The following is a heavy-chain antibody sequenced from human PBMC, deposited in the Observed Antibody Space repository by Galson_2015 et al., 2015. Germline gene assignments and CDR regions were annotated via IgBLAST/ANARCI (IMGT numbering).Heavy chain of an antibody. CDR3: AKGAYSSSWLNWFDP. V-gene: IGHV3-23*01. J-gene: IGHJ5*02. Sequence: SLRLSCAASGFTFSSYAMSWVRRAPGKGLEWVSAISGSGGSTYCADSVKGRFTISRDNSKNTLYLQMNSLRAEDTAVYYCAKGAYSSSWLNWFDPWGQGTLITVSS. CDR1: GFTFSSYA. D-gene: IGHD6-13*01. CDR2: ISGSGGST.